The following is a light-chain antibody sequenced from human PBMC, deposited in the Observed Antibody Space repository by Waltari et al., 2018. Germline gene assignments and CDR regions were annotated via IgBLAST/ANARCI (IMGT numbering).Light chain of an antibody. V-gene: IGLV1-47*01. CDR1: SSNIVSSY. CDR2: RGN. Sequence: QSVLTQPPSASGTPGQRVPIPCSGSSSNIVSSYVYWYQQLPGTAPKLLIYRGNKRPSGVPDRFSGSKSGTSASLAISGLRSEDEADYYCAAWDDSLSVNWVFGGGTKLTVL. J-gene: IGLJ3*02. CDR3: AAWDDSLSVNWV.